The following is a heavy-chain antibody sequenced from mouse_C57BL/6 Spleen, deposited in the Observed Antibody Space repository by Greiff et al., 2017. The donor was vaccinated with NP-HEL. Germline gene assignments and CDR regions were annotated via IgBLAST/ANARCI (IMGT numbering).Heavy chain of an antibody. D-gene: IGHD1-1*01. CDR2: ISSGGSYT. V-gene: IGHV5-6*01. J-gene: IGHJ2*01. CDR1: GFTFSSYG. CDR3: ARHAGVNYYGSGSYFDY. Sequence: EVQVVESGGDLVKPGGSLKLSCAASGFTFSSYGMSWVRQTPDKRLEWVATISSGGSYTYYPDSVKGRFTISRDNAKHTLYLQMSSLKAEDKAMYYCARHAGVNYYGSGSYFDYWGQGTTLTVSS.